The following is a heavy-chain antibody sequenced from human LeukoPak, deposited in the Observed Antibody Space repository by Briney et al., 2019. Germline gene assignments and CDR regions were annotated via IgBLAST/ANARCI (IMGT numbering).Heavy chain of an antibody. CDR1: GFTFSNTW. V-gene: IGHV3-30*03. CDR3: AREDSSGYYPCFDY. Sequence: GGSLRLSCAASGFTFSNTWMSWVRQAPGKGLEWVAVISYDGSNKYYADSVKGRFTISRDNSKNTLYLQMNSLRAEDTAVYYCAREDSSGYYPCFDYWGQGTLVTVSS. D-gene: IGHD3-22*01. J-gene: IGHJ4*02. CDR2: ISYDGSNK.